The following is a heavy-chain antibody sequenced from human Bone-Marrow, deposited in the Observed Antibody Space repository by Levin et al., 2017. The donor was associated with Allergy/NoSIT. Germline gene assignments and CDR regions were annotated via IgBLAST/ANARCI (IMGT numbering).Heavy chain of an antibody. J-gene: IGHJ3*02. CDR3: ARGGVAGAYAFDI. Sequence: GGSLRLSCAASGFTFSSYDMHLVRQATGKGLEWVSAIGTAGDTYYPGSVKGRFTISRENAKNSLYLQMNSLRAGDTAVYYCARGGVAGAYAFDIWGQGTMVTVSS. CDR1: GFTFSSYD. CDR2: IGTAGDT. D-gene: IGHD1-26*01. V-gene: IGHV3-13*01.